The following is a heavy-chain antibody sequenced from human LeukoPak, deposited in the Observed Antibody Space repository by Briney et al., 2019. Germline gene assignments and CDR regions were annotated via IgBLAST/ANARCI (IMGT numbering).Heavy chain of an antibody. CDR1: GFTFSSYA. D-gene: IGHD1-26*01. V-gene: IGHV3-23*01. CDR3: AGEGVGATTHLDY. J-gene: IGHJ4*02. Sequence: PGGSLRLSCTASGFTFSSYAMSWVRQAPGKGLEWVSGISSSGGSTYYADSVKGRFTISRDNAKNSLYLQMNSLRAEDTALYYCAGEGVGATTHLDYWGQGTLVTVSS. CDR2: ISSSGGST.